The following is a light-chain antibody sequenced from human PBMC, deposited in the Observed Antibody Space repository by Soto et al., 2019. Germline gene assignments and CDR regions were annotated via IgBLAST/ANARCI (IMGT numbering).Light chain of an antibody. Sequence: QSVLTQPPSVSAAPGRKVIISCSGNSSNIGKNYVFWYQQFPGTAPKLLIYDNYKRPSGIPDRFSVSKSGASATLAITGLHTGDEADYYCGAWDTSLRAVVFGGGTKLTVL. V-gene: IGLV1-51*01. J-gene: IGLJ2*01. CDR2: DNY. CDR3: GAWDTSLRAVV. CDR1: SSNIGKNY.